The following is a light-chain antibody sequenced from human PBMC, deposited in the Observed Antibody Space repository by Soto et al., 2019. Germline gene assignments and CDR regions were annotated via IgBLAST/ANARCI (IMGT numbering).Light chain of an antibody. Sequence: DIQMTQSPSTLSASVGDRFTMTCRASQSISVWLAWYQQKAGKAPNLLIYKASRLESGVPSRFSGSGSETEFTLTISSLQPDDFATYYCQQYNSYLITFGQGTRLEIK. CDR1: QSISVW. CDR3: QQYNSYLIT. J-gene: IGKJ5*01. V-gene: IGKV1-5*03. CDR2: KAS.